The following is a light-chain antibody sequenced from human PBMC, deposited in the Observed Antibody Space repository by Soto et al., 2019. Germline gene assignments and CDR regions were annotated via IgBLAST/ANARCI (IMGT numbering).Light chain of an antibody. CDR2: AAS. Sequence: DIQMTQSPSSLSASVGDRVTITCRSSQSISTYLYWYQQKPGKAPKLLIYAASSLQSGVPSRFSGSGSGTDFTLTISSLRPEDFATYYCQQSYSTPLTFGGGTKVEIK. CDR3: QQSYSTPLT. V-gene: IGKV1-39*01. CDR1: QSISTY. J-gene: IGKJ4*01.